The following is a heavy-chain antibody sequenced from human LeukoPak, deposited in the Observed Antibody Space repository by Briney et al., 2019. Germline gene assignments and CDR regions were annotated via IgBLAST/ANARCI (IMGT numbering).Heavy chain of an antibody. J-gene: IGHJ5*02. V-gene: IGHV4-59*01. Sequence: SETLSLTRTVSGGSISTYSWTWIRQPPGKGLEWIGNIYYSGSTNYNPSLKSRVTISIDTSKNQFSVKVSSVTAADTAVYYCARAHSSGWPHMFDPWGQGTLVTVPS. CDR3: ARAHSSGWPHMFDP. CDR1: GGSISTYS. D-gene: IGHD6-19*01. CDR2: IYYSGST.